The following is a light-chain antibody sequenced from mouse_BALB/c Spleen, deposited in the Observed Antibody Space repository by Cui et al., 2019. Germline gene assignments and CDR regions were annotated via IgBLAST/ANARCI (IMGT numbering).Light chain of an antibody. V-gene: IGKV14-111*01. J-gene: IGKJ2*01. CDR3: LQYDEFPYT. CDR2: RAN. Sequence: DIKMTQSPSSMYASLGERVTITCKASQDINSYLSWFQQKPGKSPKTLTYRANRLVDGVPSRFSGSGSGQDYSLTISSLEYEDMGIYYCLQYDEFPYTFGGGTKLEIK. CDR1: QDINSY.